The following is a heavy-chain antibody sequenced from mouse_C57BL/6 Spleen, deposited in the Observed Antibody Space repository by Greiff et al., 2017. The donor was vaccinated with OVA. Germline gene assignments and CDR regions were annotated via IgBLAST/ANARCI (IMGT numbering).Heavy chain of an antibody. Sequence: VQLQQPGAELVKPGASVKLSCKASGYTFTSYWMQWVKQRPGQGLEWIGEIDPSDSYTNYNQKFKGKATLTVDTSSSTAYMQLSSLTSEDAAVYYCARSSLMGTTLYYYAMGYWGQGTTVTVSS. CDR2: IDPSDSYT. J-gene: IGHJ4*01. CDR3: ARSSLMGTTLYYYAMGY. V-gene: IGHV1-50*01. CDR1: GYTFTSYW. D-gene: IGHD2-1*01.